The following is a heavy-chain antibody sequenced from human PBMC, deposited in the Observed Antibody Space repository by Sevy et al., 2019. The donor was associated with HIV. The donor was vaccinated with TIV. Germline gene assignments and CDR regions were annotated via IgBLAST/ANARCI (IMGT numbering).Heavy chain of an antibody. V-gene: IGHV3-30-3*01. J-gene: IGHJ4*02. CDR1: GFTFSSYA. D-gene: IGHD3-9*01. CDR3: ARESDILTGYSLPYFDY. CDR2: ISYDGSNK. Sequence: GESLKISCAASGFTFSSYAMHWVRQAPGKGLEWVAVISYDGSNKYYADSVKGRFTISRDNSKNTLYLQMNSLRAEDTAVYYCARESDILTGYSLPYFDYWGQGTLVTVSS.